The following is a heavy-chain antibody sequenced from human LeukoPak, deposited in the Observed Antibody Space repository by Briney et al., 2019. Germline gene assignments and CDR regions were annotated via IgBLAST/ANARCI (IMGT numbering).Heavy chain of an antibody. CDR2: INPNSGGT. CDR3: ARSRYCSGSSCYSLDY. D-gene: IGHD2-15*01. CDR1: VYTFTGYY. J-gene: IGHJ4*02. Sequence: ASVTVSFKSSVYTFTGYYMHWVRQAPGQGLEWMGWINPNSGGTNYAQKFQGRVTMTRDTSINTAYMELSSLRSDDTAVYYCARSRYCSGSSCYSLDYWGQGTLVTVSS. V-gene: IGHV1-2*02.